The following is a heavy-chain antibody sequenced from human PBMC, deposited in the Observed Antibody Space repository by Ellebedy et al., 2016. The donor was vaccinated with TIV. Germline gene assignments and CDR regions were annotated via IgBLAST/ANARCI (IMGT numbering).Heavy chain of an antibody. Sequence: AASVKVSCKASGYTFTSYGISWVRQAPGQGLEWMGWISAYNGNTNYAQKLQGRVTMTTDTSTSTAYMELRSLRSDDTAVYSCARGSVYDSSGYYYGGRSDAWGQGSLVTVSS. CDR1: GYTFTSYG. CDR2: ISAYNGNT. J-gene: IGHJ5*02. D-gene: IGHD3-22*01. CDR3: ARGSVYDSSGYYYGGRSDA. V-gene: IGHV1-18*01.